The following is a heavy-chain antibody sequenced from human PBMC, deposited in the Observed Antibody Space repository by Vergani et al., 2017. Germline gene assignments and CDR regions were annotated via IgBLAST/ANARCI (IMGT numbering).Heavy chain of an antibody. V-gene: IGHV4-61*10. CDR1: GGSVRTSIGYY. D-gene: IGHD3-3*01. J-gene: IGHJ5*02. CDR3: ARERGDLEWSPAWFDP. CDR2: IFSSGTT. Sequence: QVQLQESGPGLVKPSQTLSLSCTVSGGSVRTSIGYYWTWIRQPAGKTLEWIGEIFSSGTTNYNPSLKSRVTISVDTSKNQFSLKLSSVTAADTAVYYCARERGDLEWSPAWFDPWGQGTLVTVSS.